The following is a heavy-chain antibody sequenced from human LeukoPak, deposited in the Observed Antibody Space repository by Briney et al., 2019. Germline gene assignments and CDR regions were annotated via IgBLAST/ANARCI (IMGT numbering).Heavy chain of an antibody. J-gene: IGHJ3*02. V-gene: IGHV3-11*01. CDR3: ARAHDDFWSGYYKRDAFDI. CDR1: GFTFSDYY. CDR2: ISSSGSTI. Sequence: GGSLRLSCAASGFTFSDYYMSWIRQAPGKGLEWVSYISSSGSTIYYADSVKGRLTISRDNAKNSLYLQMNSLRAEDTAVYYCARAHDDFWSGYYKRDAFDIWGQGTMVTVSS. D-gene: IGHD3-3*01.